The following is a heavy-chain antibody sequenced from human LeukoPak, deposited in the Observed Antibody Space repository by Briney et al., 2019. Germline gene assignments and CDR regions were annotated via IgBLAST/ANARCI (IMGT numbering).Heavy chain of an antibody. Sequence: ASVKVSCKASGYTFTSYGISWVRQAPGQGLEWMGWISAYNGNTNYAQKLQGRVTMTTDTSTSTAYMELRSLRSDDTAIYYCANGLTYGDYGGYWGPGTMVTVSS. CDR1: GYTFTSYG. V-gene: IGHV1-18*01. CDR2: ISAYNGNT. CDR3: ANGLTYGDYGGY. D-gene: IGHD4-17*01. J-gene: IGHJ4*02.